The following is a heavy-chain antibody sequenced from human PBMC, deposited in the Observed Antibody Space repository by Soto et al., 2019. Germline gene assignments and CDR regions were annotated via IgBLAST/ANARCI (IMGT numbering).Heavy chain of an antibody. J-gene: IGHJ6*02. CDR3: AREAVAATLYCYYGRDV. V-gene: IGHV3-33*01. CDR2: IWYDGSNK. Sequence: QVQLVESGGGVVQPGRSLRLSCAASGFTFSSYGMHWVRQAPGKGLEWVAVIWYDGSNKYYADSVKGRFTISRDNSKNTLYLQMNRLRAEDTAVYYCAREAVAATLYCYYGRDVWGQGTTVTVSS. D-gene: IGHD6-25*01. CDR1: GFTFSSYG.